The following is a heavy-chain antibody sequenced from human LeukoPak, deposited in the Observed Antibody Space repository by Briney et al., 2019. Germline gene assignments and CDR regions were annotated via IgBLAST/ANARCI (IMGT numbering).Heavy chain of an antibody. CDR3: ARKAYCGGDCSPRHWYFDL. Sequence: SEPLSLTCAVSDGSITPFYWSWIRQPPGKGLEWIGYIYYSGSTTYNPSLKSRVTISLDRSKNHFSLELSSVTAADTAVYFCARKAYCGGDCSPRHWYFDLWGRGTLVTVSA. J-gene: IGHJ2*01. D-gene: IGHD2-21*02. CDR1: DGSITPFY. CDR2: IYYSGST. V-gene: IGHV4-59*01.